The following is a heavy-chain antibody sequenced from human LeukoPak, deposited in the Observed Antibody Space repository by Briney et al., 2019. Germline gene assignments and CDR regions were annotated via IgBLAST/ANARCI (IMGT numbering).Heavy chain of an antibody. V-gene: IGHV1-69*13. CDR2: SIPIFGTA. Sequence: ASVKVSCKASLGTLSSYAISWVRQAPGQGLEWMGGSIPIFGTANYAQKFQGRVPITHVETTSTAYMELSSLRSEDTAVYHCARTKLKLNIVVVPAYDPWGEGALVTVSS. D-gene: IGHD2-2*01. CDR3: ARTKLKLNIVVVPAYDP. J-gene: IGHJ5*02. CDR1: LGTLSSYA.